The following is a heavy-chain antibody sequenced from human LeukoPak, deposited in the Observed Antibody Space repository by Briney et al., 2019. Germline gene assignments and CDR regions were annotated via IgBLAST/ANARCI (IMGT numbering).Heavy chain of an antibody. CDR1: GGTFSSYA. CDR2: IIPILGIA. J-gene: IGHJ4*02. V-gene: IGHV1-69*04. CDR3: AKSVYGDYAPLLDYFDY. Sequence: SVKVSCKASGGTFSSYAISWVRQAPGQGLEWMGRIIPILGIANYARKFQGRVTITADKSTSTAYMELSSLRSEDTAVYYCAKSVYGDYAPLLDYFDYWGQGTLVTVSS. D-gene: IGHD4-17*01.